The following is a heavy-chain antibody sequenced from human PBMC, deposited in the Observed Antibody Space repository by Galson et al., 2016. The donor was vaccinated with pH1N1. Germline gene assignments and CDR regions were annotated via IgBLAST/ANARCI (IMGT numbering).Heavy chain of an antibody. CDR3: AKDDYPLIIGLRRAWGMNV. J-gene: IGHJ6*02. D-gene: IGHD3-16*01. CDR2: ISYDGTNK. CDR1: EFTFSSYG. V-gene: IGHV3-30*18. Sequence: SLRLSCAASEFTFSSYGMHWVRQAPGKGLEWVALISYDGTNKYYGDSVEGRCSISRDHSKNTLYLQMNSMRAEDTAAYYCAKDDYPLIIGLRRAWGMNVWGQGTTVIVSS.